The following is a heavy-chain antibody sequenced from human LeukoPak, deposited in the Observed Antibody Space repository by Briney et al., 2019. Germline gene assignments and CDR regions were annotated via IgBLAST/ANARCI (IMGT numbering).Heavy chain of an antibody. CDR2: ISYDGSNK. CDR3: ANGREGAFDI. CDR1: GFTFSSYG. Sequence: QPGRSLRLSCAASGFTFSSYGMHWVRQAPGKGLEWVAVISYDGSNKYYADSVKGRFTISRDNSKNTLYLQMNSLRAEDTAVYYCANGREGAFDIWGQGTMVTVSS. D-gene: IGHD1-26*01. J-gene: IGHJ3*02. V-gene: IGHV3-30*18.